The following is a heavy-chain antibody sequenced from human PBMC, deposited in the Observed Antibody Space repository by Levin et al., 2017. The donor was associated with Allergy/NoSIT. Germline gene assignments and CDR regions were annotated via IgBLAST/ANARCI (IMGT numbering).Heavy chain of an antibody. CDR2: IYYNGST. J-gene: IGHJ6*02. CDR1: GDSITSYH. V-gene: IGHV4-59*01. CDR3: ARTSPLPPARHYGMDV. Sequence: SQTLSLTCSVSGDSITSYHWSWIRQPPGKGLEWIGYIYYNGSTYYNPSLKSRVTISLDTSKTQFSLKLTSVTAADTAVFYCARTSPLPPARHYGMDVWGHPTTLTFSS.